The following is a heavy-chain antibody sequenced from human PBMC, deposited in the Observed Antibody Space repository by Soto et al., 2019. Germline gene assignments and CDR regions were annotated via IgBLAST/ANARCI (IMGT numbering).Heavy chain of an antibody. D-gene: IGHD6-19*01. CDR1: GYTFTSYG. CDR2: ISAYNGNT. Sequence: QVQLVQSGAEVKKPGASVKVSCKASGYTFTSYGISWVRQAPEQGLEWMGWISAYNGNTNYAQKLQGRVTMTTDTSTSTAYMELRSLRSDDTAVYYCARVYSSGWYGKFLDYWGQGTLVTVSS. CDR3: ARVYSSGWYGKFLDY. V-gene: IGHV1-18*04. J-gene: IGHJ4*02.